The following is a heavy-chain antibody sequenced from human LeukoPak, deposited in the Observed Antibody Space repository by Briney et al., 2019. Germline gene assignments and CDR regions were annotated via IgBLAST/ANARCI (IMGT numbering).Heavy chain of an antibody. CDR3: ARDNIRGGKGIAAAGGYY. Sequence: SVKVSCKAPGGTFSSYAISWVRQAPGQGLEWMGGIIPIFDTAVYAQKFQGRVTVTADESTSTAYMDLSSLTSEDTAVYYCARDNIRGGKGIAAAGGYYWGQGTLVTVSS. CDR1: GGTFSSYA. D-gene: IGHD6-13*01. V-gene: IGHV1-69*13. CDR2: IIPIFDTA. J-gene: IGHJ4*02.